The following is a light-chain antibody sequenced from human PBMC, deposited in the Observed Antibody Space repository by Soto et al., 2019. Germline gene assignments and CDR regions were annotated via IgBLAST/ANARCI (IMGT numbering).Light chain of an antibody. J-gene: IGLJ2*01. CDR2: EGS. CDR3: CSYAGSSTLV. CDR1: SSDVGSYNL. Sequence: QSALTQPASVSGSPGQSITISCTGTSSDVGSYNLVSWYQQHPGKAPKLMIYEGSKRPSGVSNRFSGSKSGNTASLTISGLQAWDEADYYCCSYAGSSTLVFGGGTKLTVL. V-gene: IGLV2-23*01.